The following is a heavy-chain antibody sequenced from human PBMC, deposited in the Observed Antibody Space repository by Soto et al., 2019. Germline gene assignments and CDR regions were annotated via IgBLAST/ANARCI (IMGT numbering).Heavy chain of an antibody. CDR3: ARSWSSTVLMVYAIPDNYYYYGMDV. CDR2: IIPIFGTA. CDR1: GGTFSSYA. D-gene: IGHD2-8*01. J-gene: IGHJ6*02. Sequence: QVQLVQSGAEVKKPGSSVKVSCKASGGTFSSYAISWVRQAPGQGLEWMGGIIPIFGTANYAQKFQGRVTITADESTSTAYMELSSLRSEDTAVYYCARSWSSTVLMVYAIPDNYYYYGMDVWGQGTTVTVSS. V-gene: IGHV1-69*01.